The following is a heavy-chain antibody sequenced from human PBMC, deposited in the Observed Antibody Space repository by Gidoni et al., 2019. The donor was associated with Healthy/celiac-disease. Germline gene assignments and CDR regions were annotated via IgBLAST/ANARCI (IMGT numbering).Heavy chain of an antibody. J-gene: IGHJ4*02. V-gene: IGHV3-33*01. CDR2: IWYDGSNK. Sequence: QVKLVESGGGVVQPGRSLRLSCAASGFTFRSYGMHWVRQAPGKGLEWVAVIWYDGSNKYYADSVKGRFTISRDNSKNTLYLQMNSLRAEDTAVYYCARDRGGADNWGQGTLVTVSS. D-gene: IGHD3-10*01. CDR3: ARDRGGADN. CDR1: GFTFRSYG.